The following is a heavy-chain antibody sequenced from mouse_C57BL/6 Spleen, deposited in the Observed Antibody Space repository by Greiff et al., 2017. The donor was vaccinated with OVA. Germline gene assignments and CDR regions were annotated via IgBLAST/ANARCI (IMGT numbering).Heavy chain of an antibody. D-gene: IGHD1-1*01. CDR3: ARWGITTVVSPAWFAY. J-gene: IGHJ3*01. V-gene: IGHV1-64*01. Sequence: QVQLQQPGAEPVKPGASVKLSCKASGYTFTSYWMHWVKQRPGQGLEWIGMIHPNSGSTNYNEKFKSKATLTVDKSSSTAYMQLSSLTSEDSAVYYCARWGITTVVSPAWFAYWGQGTLVTVSA. CDR1: GYTFTSYW. CDR2: IHPNSGST.